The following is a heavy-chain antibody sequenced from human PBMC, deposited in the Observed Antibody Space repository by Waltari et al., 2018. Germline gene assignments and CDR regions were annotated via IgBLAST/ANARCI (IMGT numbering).Heavy chain of an antibody. D-gene: IGHD3-16*01. Sequence: QVQLVQSGAEVKKPGSSVKVSCKASGDTFGSFAITWGRQAPGQGLEWVGGISPIDGTPNYSQKVQDRVTFTAYESTSTVFMELSSLRSEDTALYYCARRKLGEAFDIWGQGTMVTVSS. CDR1: GDTFGSFA. V-gene: IGHV1-69*12. J-gene: IGHJ3*02. CDR3: ARRKLGEAFDI. CDR2: ISPIDGTP.